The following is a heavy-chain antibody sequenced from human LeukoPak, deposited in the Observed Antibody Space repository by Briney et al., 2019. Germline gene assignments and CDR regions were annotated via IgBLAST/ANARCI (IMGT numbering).Heavy chain of an antibody. CDR2: TFKSGIT. J-gene: IGHJ4*02. CDR1: GGSISTHY. D-gene: IGHD6-13*01. CDR3: ARAQYSRSWHYFDY. V-gene: IGHV4-59*11. Sequence: SETLSLTCTVSGGSISTHYWSWIRQPPGKGLEWIGYTFKSGITNYNPSHKSRVTISVDTSRNQFSLKLSSVTAADTAVYYCARAQYSRSWHYFDYWGKETQVTVPT.